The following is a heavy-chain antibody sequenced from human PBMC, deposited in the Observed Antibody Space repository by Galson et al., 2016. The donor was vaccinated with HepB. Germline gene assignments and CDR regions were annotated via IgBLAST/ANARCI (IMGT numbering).Heavy chain of an antibody. J-gene: IGHJ5*02. CDR1: GLTFSNYA. CDR2: ISGDTTTT. V-gene: IGHV3-23*01. CDR3: AKGGGSTWYISPHFVDP. D-gene: IGHD6-13*01. Sequence: SLRLSCAASGLTFSNYAMTWVRQAPGKGLEWVSSISGDTTTTYYADSVKGRFTISRDNSKNTFYLQRHSLRAEDTASYYCAKGGGSTWYISPHFVDPWGHGTLVTVSS.